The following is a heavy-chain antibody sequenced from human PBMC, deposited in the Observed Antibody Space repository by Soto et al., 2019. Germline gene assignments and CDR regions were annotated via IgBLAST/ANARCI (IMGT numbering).Heavy chain of an antibody. V-gene: IGHV1-24*01. CDR1: GYTLTELS. CDR2: FDPEDGET. J-gene: IGHJ5*02. Sequence: QVQLVQSGAEVKKPGATVKVSCKVSGYTLTELSMHWVRQAPGKGLEWMGGFDPEDGETIYAQKFQGRVTMTEDTSTDTAYMELSRLRSEDRAVYCCAIRWGGAEGNWFDPWGQGTLVTVSS. CDR3: AIRWGGAEGNWFDP. D-gene: IGHD1-26*01.